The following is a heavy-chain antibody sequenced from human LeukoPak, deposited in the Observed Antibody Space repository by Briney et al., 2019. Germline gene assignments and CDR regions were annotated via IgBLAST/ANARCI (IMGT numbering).Heavy chain of an antibody. D-gene: IGHD3-3*01. J-gene: IGHJ6*03. CDR1: GGSISSYY. CDR2: IYTSGST. Sequence: SETLSLTCTVSGGSISSYYWSWIRQPPGKGLEWIGYIYTSGSTNYNPSLKSRVTISVDTSKNQFSLKLSSVTAADTAVYYCARRVYDLWSGYPYYYYYMDVWGKGTTVTVSS. V-gene: IGHV4-4*09. CDR3: ARRVYDLWSGYPYYYYYMDV.